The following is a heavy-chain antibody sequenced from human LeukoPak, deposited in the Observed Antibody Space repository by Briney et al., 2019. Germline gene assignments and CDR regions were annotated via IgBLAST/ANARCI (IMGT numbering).Heavy chain of an antibody. V-gene: IGHV1-2*02. Sequence: GASVKVSCKASGYTFTGYYMHWVRQAPGQGLEWMGWINPNNGGTNYTQKFQGRVTMTRGTSISTAYMELSRLRSDDTAVYYCARDSGMDYYDSSGYYYVLLRNWGQGTLFTVSS. CDR1: GYTFTGYY. CDR2: INPNNGGT. CDR3: ARDSGMDYYDSSGYYYVLLRN. D-gene: IGHD3-22*01. J-gene: IGHJ4*02.